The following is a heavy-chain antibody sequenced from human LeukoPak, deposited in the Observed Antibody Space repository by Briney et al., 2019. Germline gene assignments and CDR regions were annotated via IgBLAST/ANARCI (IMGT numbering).Heavy chain of an antibody. J-gene: IGHJ4*02. Sequence: SETLSLTCAVYGGSFSGYDWSWIRQPPGKGLEWIGYSHYSGSTYYNPSLKSRLTISEDTSKNQFSLKLSSVTAADTAVYYCATRVNGYFEYWGQGTLVTVSS. V-gene: IGHV4-34*09. CDR3: ATRVNGYFEY. CDR2: SHYSGST. CDR1: GGSFSGYD.